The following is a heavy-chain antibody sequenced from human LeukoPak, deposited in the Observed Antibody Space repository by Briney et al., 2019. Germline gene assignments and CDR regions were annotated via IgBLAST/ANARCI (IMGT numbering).Heavy chain of an antibody. J-gene: IGHJ4*02. CDR2: ISWNGGSI. D-gene: IGHD4-17*01. CDR1: GFTFDDYA. CDR3: AKGLFPAPMTTVTTPLDY. Sequence: PGRSLGLSCAASGFTFDDYAMHWVRQAPGKGLEWVSGISWNGGSIGYADSVKGRFTISRDNAKNSLYLQMNSLRAEDTALYYCAKGLFPAPMTTVTTPLDYWGQGTLVTVSS. V-gene: IGHV3-9*01.